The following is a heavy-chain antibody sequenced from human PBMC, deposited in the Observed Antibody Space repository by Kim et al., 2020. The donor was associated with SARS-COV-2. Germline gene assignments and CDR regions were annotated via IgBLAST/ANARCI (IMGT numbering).Heavy chain of an antibody. CDR2: IHYDGSR. CDR1: GFTFTYNG. J-gene: IGHJ4*01. CDR3: CTAVSGFTLYGIDY. Sequence: GGSLRLSCAASGFTFTYNGMTWVRQAPGKGLEWVAVIHYDGSRYYSDSVEHGRTTFSNTTKNTRMLLQKNLRAGDEAVYFCCTAVSGFTLYGIDY. V-gene: IGHV3-66*01. D-gene: IGHD6-19*01.